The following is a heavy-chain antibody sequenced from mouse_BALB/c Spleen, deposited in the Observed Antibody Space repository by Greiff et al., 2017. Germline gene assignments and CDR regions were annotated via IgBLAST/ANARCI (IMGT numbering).Heavy chain of an antibody. J-gene: IGHJ2*01. Sequence: QVQLQQPGAELVKPGASVKLSCKASGYTFTSYWMHWVKQRPGQGLEWIGEINPSNGRTNYNEKFKSKATLTVDKSSSTAYMQLSSLTSEDSAVYYCARRGVTEDYWGQGTTLTVSS. CDR2: INPSNGRT. D-gene: IGHD2-2*01. V-gene: IGHV1S81*02. CDR3: ARRGVTEDY. CDR1: GYTFTSYW.